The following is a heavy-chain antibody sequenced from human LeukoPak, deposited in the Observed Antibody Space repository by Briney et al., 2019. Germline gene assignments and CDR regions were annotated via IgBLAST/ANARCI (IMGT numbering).Heavy chain of an antibody. CDR2: ISAYNGNT. CDR3: ARGPAMVRGYNWFDP. D-gene: IGHD3-10*01. J-gene: IGHJ5*02. V-gene: IGHV1-18*01. CDR1: GYTFTSYG. Sequence: GASVKVSCKASGYTFTSYGISWVRQAPGQGLEWMGRISAYNGNTNYAQKLQGRVTMTTDTSTSTAYMELRSLRSDDTAVYYCARGPAMVRGYNWFDPWGQGTLVTVSS.